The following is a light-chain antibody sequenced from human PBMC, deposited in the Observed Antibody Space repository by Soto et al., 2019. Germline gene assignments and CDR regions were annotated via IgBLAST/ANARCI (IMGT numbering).Light chain of an antibody. CDR1: QSVGSN. Sequence: ETMMTQSPATLSVPPGERATLSCRASQSVGSNLAWYQQKPGQAPRLLIYGASTRATGIPARFSGSGSGTEFTLTITSLQSEDFAVYYCQQYNNWPPWTFGQGTKV. CDR2: GAS. V-gene: IGKV3-15*01. J-gene: IGKJ1*01. CDR3: QQYNNWPPWT.